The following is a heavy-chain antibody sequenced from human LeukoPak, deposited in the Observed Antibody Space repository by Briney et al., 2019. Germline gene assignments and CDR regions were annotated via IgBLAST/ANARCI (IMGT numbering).Heavy chain of an antibody. CDR1: GYTFTGYY. CDR2: LNPNSGDT. V-gene: IGHV1-2*02. CDR3: ARAPAGGPFDN. D-gene: IGHD4-23*01. Sequence: ASVKVSCKASGYTFTGYYMHWVRQAPGQGLEWMAWLNPNSGDTDSEQKFQGRVTMTKDTSITTAYLELSSLRSDDTAVYYCARAPAGGPFDNWGQGTLVTVSS. J-gene: IGHJ4*02.